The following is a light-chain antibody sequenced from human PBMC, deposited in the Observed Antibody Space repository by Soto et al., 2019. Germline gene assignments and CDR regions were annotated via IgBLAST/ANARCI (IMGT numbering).Light chain of an antibody. CDR3: QQYGSSPFT. J-gene: IGKJ4*01. V-gene: IGKV3-20*01. CDR2: GAS. CDR1: QSVSSSC. Sequence: EIVLTQSPGTLSLSPGERATLSCRASQSVSSSCLAWYQQKPGQAPRLLIYGASSRATGIPDRFSGSGSGTDFTLTISRLEPEDFAVYYCQQYGSSPFTFGGGTKVEIK.